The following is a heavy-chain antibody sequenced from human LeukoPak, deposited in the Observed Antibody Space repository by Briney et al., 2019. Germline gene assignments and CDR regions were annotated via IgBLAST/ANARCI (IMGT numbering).Heavy chain of an antibody. J-gene: IGHJ6*02. D-gene: IGHD3-9*01. V-gene: IGHV1-18*01. CDR2: ISAYNGNT. Sequence: ASVKVSCKASGYTFTSYGISWVRQAPGQGLEWMGWISAYNGNTNYAQKLQGRVTMSTDTSTSTAYMELRSLRSDDTAVYYCARVGVRYFDWLPDYYGMDVWGQGITVTVSS. CDR1: GYTFTSYG. CDR3: ARVGVRYFDWLPDYYGMDV.